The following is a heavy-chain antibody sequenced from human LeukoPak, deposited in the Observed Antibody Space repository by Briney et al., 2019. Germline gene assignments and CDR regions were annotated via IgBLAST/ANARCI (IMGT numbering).Heavy chain of an antibody. D-gene: IGHD3-22*01. CDR1: GYTLTELS. CDR2: FDPEDGET. Sequence: GASVKVSCKVSGYTLTELSMHWVRQAPGKGLEWMGGFDPEDGETIYAQKFQGRVTMTEDTSTDTAYMELSSLRSEDTAVYYCATDRAYYYDSSGYTDAFDIWDQGTMVTVSS. V-gene: IGHV1-24*01. CDR3: ATDRAYYYDSSGYTDAFDI. J-gene: IGHJ3*02.